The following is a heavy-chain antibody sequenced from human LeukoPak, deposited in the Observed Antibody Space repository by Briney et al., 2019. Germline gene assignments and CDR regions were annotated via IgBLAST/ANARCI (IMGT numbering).Heavy chain of an antibody. CDR2: ISAYNGNT. CDR1: GYTFTSYG. Sequence: GASVKVSCKASGYTFTSYGISWVRQAPGQGFEWMGWISAYNGNTNYAQKLQGRVTMTTDTSTSTAYMELRSLRSDDTAVYYCARDPLGLGEPRPFDYWGQGTLVTVPS. V-gene: IGHV1-18*01. J-gene: IGHJ4*02. D-gene: IGHD3-10*01. CDR3: ARDPLGLGEPRPFDY.